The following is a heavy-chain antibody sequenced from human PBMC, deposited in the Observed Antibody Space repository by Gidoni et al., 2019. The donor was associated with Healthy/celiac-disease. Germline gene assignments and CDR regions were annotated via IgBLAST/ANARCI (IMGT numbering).Heavy chain of an antibody. D-gene: IGHD6-13*01. CDR1: GFTFSSYS. J-gene: IGHJ6*02. Sequence: EVQLVESGGGLVRPGGSLRLSCAATGFTFSSYSMNWVRQAPGKGLEWVSYISSSSSTIYYADSVKGRFTISRDNAKNSLYLQMNSLRDEDTAVYYCARGPQLVYYYYYGMDVWGQGTTVTVSS. CDR2: ISSSSSTI. V-gene: IGHV3-48*02. CDR3: ARGPQLVYYYYYGMDV.